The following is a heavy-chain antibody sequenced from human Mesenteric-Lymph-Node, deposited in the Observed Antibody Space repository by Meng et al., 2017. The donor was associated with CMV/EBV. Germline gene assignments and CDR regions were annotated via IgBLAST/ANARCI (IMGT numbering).Heavy chain of an antibody. J-gene: IGHJ5*02. D-gene: IGHD5-18*01. CDR2: VYYSGST. CDR1: GGSISGHY. Sequence: CTVSGGSISGHYWSWIRQSPGKGLEWIGFVYYSGSTNYNPSLKSRVTISVDLSKNQFSLKLNSVTAADTAVYYCAARGDSYADNWLDPWGQGTLVTVSS. V-gene: IGHV4-59*11. CDR3: AARGDSYADNWLDP.